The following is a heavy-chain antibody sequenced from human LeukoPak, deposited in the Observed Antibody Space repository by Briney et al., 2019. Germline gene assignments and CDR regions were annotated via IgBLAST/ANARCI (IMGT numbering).Heavy chain of an antibody. CDR3: ARGRGVYSSSWYYFDY. CDR1: GGSISSGGYY. Sequence: SQTLSLTCTVSGGSISSGGYYWSWIRQPPGKGLEWIGEINHSGSTNYNPSLKSRVTISVDTSKNQFSLKLSSVTAADTAVYYCARGRGVYSSSWYYFDYWGQGTLVTVSS. CDR2: INHSGST. J-gene: IGHJ4*02. V-gene: IGHV4-30-2*01. D-gene: IGHD6-13*01.